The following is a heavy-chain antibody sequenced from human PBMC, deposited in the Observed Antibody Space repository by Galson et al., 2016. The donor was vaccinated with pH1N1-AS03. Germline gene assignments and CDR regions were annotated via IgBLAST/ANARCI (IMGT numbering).Heavy chain of an antibody. CDR1: GFTFTDFA. V-gene: IGHV3-23*01. D-gene: IGHD1-14*01. Sequence: SLRLSCATSGFTFTDFAVSWVRQAPGRGLEWVSATSSSGGSTYYAESVKGRFTIPRDYSKNTVDLQMNSLRAEDTAVYYCARLPHNDNPGFDYWGQGTLVTVSS. CDR3: ARLPHNDNPGFDY. J-gene: IGHJ4*02. CDR2: TSSSGGST.